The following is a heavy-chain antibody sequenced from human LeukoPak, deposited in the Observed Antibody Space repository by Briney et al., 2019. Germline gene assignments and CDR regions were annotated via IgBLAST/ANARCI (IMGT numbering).Heavy chain of an antibody. CDR1: GGSISSYY. Sequence: SETLSLTCTVSGGSISSYYWSWIRQPAGKGLEWIGRIYTSGSTNYNPPLKSRVTISVDTSKNQFSLKLSSVTAADTAVYYCASKGWWSRYFQHWGQGTLVTVSS. CDR2: IYTSGST. V-gene: IGHV4-4*07. CDR3: ASKGWWSRYFQH. J-gene: IGHJ1*01. D-gene: IGHD2-8*02.